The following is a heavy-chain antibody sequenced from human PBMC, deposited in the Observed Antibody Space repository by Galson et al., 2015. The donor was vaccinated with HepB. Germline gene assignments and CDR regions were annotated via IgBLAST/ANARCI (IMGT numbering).Heavy chain of an antibody. V-gene: IGHV3-23*01. CDR3: AKDGDAAGFRAPFDY. CDR1: GFTFSSYA. Sequence: SLRLSCAASGFTFSSYAMSWVRQAPGKGLEWVSAISGSGGSTYYADSVKGRFTISRDNSENTLYLQMNSLRAEDTAVYYCAKDGDAAGFRAPFDYWGQGTLVTVSS. J-gene: IGHJ4*02. D-gene: IGHD6-13*01. CDR2: ISGSGGST.